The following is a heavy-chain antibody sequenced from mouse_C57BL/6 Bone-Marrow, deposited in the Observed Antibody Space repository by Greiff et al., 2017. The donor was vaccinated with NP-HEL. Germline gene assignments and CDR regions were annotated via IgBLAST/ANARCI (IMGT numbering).Heavy chain of an antibody. CDR2: IDPETGGT. CDR1: GYTFTDYE. V-gene: IGHV1-15*01. J-gene: IGHJ3*01. CDR3: TIYDYH. Sequence: VQLQESGAELVRPGASVTLSCKASGYTFTDYEMHWVKQTPVHGLEWIGAIDPETGGTAYNQKFKGKAILTADKSSSTAYMELRSLTSEDSAVYYCTIYDYHWGQGTLVTVSA. D-gene: IGHD2-4*01.